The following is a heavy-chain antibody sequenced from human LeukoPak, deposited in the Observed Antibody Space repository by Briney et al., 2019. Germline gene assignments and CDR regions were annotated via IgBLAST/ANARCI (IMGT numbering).Heavy chain of an antibody. CDR2: IYYSGST. J-gene: IGHJ4*02. V-gene: IGHV4-39*01. D-gene: IGHD1-7*01. CDR1: GGSISSGSYY. CDR3: ARRLSDNWNYLRGYFDY. Sequence: SETLSVTCTVSGGSISSGSYYCGWIRQPPGKGLEWIGSIYYSGSTYYNPSLKSRVTISVDTSKNQFSLKLSSVTAADTAVYYCARRLSDNWNYLRGYFDYRGQGTLVTVSS.